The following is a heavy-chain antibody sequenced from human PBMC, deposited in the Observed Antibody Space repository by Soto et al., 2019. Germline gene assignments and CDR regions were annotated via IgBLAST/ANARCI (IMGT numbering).Heavy chain of an antibody. V-gene: IGHV3-21*01. J-gene: IGHJ6*02. D-gene: IGHD2-15*01. CDR2: ISSSSSYI. CDR1: GFTFSSYS. Sequence: GESLKISCAASGFTFSSYSMNWVRQAPGKGLEWVSSISSSSSYIYYADSVKGRFTISRDNAKNSLYLQMNSLRAEDTAVYYCARPGAAATFYYYYGMDVWGQGTTVTVSS. CDR3: ARPGAAATFYYYYGMDV.